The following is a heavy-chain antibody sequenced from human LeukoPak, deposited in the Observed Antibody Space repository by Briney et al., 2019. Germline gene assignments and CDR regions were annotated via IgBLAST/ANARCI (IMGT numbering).Heavy chain of an antibody. CDR3: AKDVRVSTWELPHY. D-gene: IGHD1-26*01. V-gene: IGHV3-23*01. J-gene: IGHJ4*02. CDR2: ISGSGGST. CDR1: GFTFSSYA. Sequence: SGGSLRLPCAASGFTFSSYAMSWVRQAPGKGLEWVSSISGSGGSTYYADSVKGRLTISRDNSKNTLYLQMNGLRAEDTAVYYCAKDVRVSTWELPHYWGQGTLVTVSS.